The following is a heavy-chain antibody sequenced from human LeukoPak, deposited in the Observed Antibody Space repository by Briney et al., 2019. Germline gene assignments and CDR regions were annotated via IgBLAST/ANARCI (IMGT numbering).Heavy chain of an antibody. V-gene: IGHV4-61*01. CDR2: IYYSGST. D-gene: IGHD6-19*01. Sequence: PSETLSLTCTVSGASVSSGSYYWSWIRQPPGKGLEWIGYIYYSGSTNYNPSLKSRLIISVDTSKIQFSLKLSSVTAADTAVYYCARESGWYVFDYWGQGALVTVSS. CDR3: ARESGWYVFDY. CDR1: GASVSSGSYY. J-gene: IGHJ4*02.